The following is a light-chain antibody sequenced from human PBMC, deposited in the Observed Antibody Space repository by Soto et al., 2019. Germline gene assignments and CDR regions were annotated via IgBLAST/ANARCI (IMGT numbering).Light chain of an antibody. CDR2: GAS. Sequence: EIVMTQSPATLSVSPGERATLSCRASQSVSSNLAWYQQKPGQGPRLLIYGASTRATGIPARFSGSGSGTEFTLTISSLQSEDFAVYYCQQYNNWPGTFGHGTKVEIK. J-gene: IGKJ1*01. V-gene: IGKV3-15*01. CDR3: QQYNNWPGT. CDR1: QSVSSN.